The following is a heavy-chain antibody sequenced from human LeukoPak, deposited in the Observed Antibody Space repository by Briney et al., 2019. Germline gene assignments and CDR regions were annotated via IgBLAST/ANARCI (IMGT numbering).Heavy chain of an antibody. CDR1: GYTFTSYY. D-gene: IGHD2-2*01. CDR3: ARAGIGYCGSTSCYEFDY. V-gene: IGHV1-46*01. Sequence: ASVKVSCKASGYTFTSYYMHWVRQAPGQGLEWMGIINPSGGSTSYAQKFQGRVTMTRDTSTSTVYMELSSLRSEDTAVYYCARAGIGYCGSTSCYEFDYWGQGTLVTVSS. J-gene: IGHJ4*02. CDR2: INPSGGST.